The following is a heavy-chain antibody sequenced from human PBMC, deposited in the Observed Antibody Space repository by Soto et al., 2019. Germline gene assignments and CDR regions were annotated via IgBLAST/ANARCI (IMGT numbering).Heavy chain of an antibody. CDR1: GYTFTSYG. CDR3: ARIRTGTRIQLYRCFDP. CDR2: ISAYNGNT. D-gene: IGHD5-18*01. V-gene: IGHV1-18*01. J-gene: IGHJ5*02. Sequence: ASVKVSCKASGYTFTSYGISWVRQAPGQGLEWMGWISAYNGNTNYAQKLQGRVTMTTDTSTSTAYMELRSLRSDDTAVYYCARIRTGTRIQLYRCFDPWGQGTLVTVSS.